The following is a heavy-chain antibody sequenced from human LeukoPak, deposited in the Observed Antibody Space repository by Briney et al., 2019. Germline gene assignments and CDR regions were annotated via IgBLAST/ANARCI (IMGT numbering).Heavy chain of an antibody. CDR3: ARSYGLGGNYFDY. J-gene: IGHJ4*02. Sequence: ASVKVSCKASGYTFTDYYMHWVRQAPGQGLEWMGWINPNSGGTNYAQKFQGRVTMTRDTSISTAYMELSRLRSDDTPVYYCARSYGLGGNYFDYWGQGTLVTVSS. V-gene: IGHV1-2*02. D-gene: IGHD3-16*01. CDR2: INPNSGGT. CDR1: GYTFTDYY.